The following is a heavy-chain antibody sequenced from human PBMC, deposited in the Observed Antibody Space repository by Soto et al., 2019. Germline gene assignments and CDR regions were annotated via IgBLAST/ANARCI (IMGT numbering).Heavy chain of an antibody. V-gene: IGHV3-23*01. J-gene: IGHJ6*02. CDR2: ISGSGGST. D-gene: IGHD4-17*01. Sequence: GGSLRLSCAASGFTFSSYAMSWVRQAPGKGLEWVSAISGSGGSTYYADSVKGRFTISRDNSKDTLYLQMNSLRAEDTAVYFCAKSHGVYYCYGMDVWGQGTTVTVSS. CDR1: GFTFSSYA. CDR3: AKSHGVYYCYGMDV.